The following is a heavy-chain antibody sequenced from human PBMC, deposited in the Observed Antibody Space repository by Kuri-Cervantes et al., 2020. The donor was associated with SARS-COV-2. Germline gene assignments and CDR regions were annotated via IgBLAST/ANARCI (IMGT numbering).Heavy chain of an antibody. CDR1: GGSISSTSYY. CDR3: ARPLAGSTGSSDAFDF. CDR2: IHHSGTT. Sequence: GSLRLSCTVSGGSISSTSYYWGWTRQPPGKGLEWIGTIHHSGTTYYNPSLESRVTISVDTSQNLFSLELTSVSAADTAVYYCARPLAGSTGSSDAFDFWGQGTLVTVSS. D-gene: IGHD2-2*01. J-gene: IGHJ3*01. V-gene: IGHV4-39*01.